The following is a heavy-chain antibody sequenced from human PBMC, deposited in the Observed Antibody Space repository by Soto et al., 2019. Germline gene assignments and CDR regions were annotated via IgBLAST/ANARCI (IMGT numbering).Heavy chain of an antibody. Sequence: QVQLVQSGAEVKKPGASVKVSCKASGYTFTSYGISWVRQTPGQGLDWVGWIGAYNGNKNYAQKVQGRVTMTTDTSTITPNMELRSLRSDDTAVHYSARSKSYTSYYDFCSGYLKAYYDYGMYVWGQGTTVTVSS. J-gene: IGHJ6*02. V-gene: IGHV1-18*04. CDR3: ARSKSYTSYYDFCSGYLKAYYDYGMYV. D-gene: IGHD3-3*01. CDR2: IGAYNGNK. CDR1: GYTFTSYG.